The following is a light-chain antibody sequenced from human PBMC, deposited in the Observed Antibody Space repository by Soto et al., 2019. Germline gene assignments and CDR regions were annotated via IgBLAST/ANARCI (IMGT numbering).Light chain of an antibody. CDR1: QSIDWT. J-gene: IGKJ2*01. Sequence: EIVMTQSPATLSLSPGERATLSCWASQSIDWTLAWYQHRPGQAPTLLIYDTSTRAAGVPARFSGSGSGTDFTLTISSLQPEDFATYFCQQSYTTPVYSFGQGTKVDIK. CDR2: DTS. V-gene: IGKV3-15*01. CDR3: QQSYTTPVYS.